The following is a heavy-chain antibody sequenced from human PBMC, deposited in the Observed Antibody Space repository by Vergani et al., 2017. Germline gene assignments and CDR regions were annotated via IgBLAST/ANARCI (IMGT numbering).Heavy chain of an antibody. Sequence: EMQLVQSGAEVRKPGESVKISCRTSGYNFDIYWIGWVRQMPGKGLEWMGIVYPADSDTRYSPSFKGQVTVSADKSTSTAFLEWSGLKDTDTAIYYCARHARYSDVTGNYVYYVMDVWGQGTSVIVSS. V-gene: IGHV5-51*01. CDR2: VYPADSDT. CDR3: ARHARYSDVTGNYVYYVMDV. J-gene: IGHJ6*02. CDR1: GYNFDIYW. D-gene: IGHD3-16*01.